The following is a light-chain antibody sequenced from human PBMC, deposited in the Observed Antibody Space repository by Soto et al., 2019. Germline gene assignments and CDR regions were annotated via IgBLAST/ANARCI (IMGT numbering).Light chain of an antibody. CDR2: DAS. J-gene: IGKJ3*01. CDR1: QSVSTN. Sequence: EIVLTQSPATLSLSPGEIATLSCRASQSVSTNLAWYQQKPGQAPRLLIDDASNRATDIPARFSGSGSGTDFTLTISSLEPEDFAVCYCQQNNNWPSFTFGPGTKVDI. V-gene: IGKV3-11*01. CDR3: QQNNNWPSFT.